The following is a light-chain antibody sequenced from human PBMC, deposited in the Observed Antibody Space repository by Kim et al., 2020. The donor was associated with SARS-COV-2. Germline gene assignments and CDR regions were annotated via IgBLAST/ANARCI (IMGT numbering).Light chain of an antibody. Sequence: ALGQTVRITGQGDSLRGYYASWYQQKPGQAPVLVIYGKNNRPSGIPDRFSGSSSGNTASFTITGAQAEDEADYYCNSRDSSGNHWVFGGGTQLTVL. J-gene: IGLJ3*02. CDR2: GKN. CDR3: NSRDSSGNHWV. V-gene: IGLV3-19*01. CDR1: SLRGYY.